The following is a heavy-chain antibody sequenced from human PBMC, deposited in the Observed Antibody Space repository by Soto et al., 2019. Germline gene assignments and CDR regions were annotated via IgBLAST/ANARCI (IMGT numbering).Heavy chain of an antibody. CDR3: AAGGSGYYAN. V-gene: IGHV1-46*03. J-gene: IGHJ4*02. D-gene: IGHD3-22*01. Sequence: GASVKVSCKASEYTFTNYYIHWIRQAPGQGLEWMGTIIPTAGNTIYAEKFECRVSMTRDNAKNTLYLQMNILRVEDAAVYYCAAGGSGYYANWGQGTLVTVSS. CDR1: EYTFTNYY. CDR2: IIPTAGNT.